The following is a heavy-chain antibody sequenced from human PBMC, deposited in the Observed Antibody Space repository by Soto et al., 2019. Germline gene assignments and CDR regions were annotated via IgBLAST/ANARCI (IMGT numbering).Heavy chain of an antibody. V-gene: IGHV3-33*01. J-gene: IGHJ4*02. CDR1: GFTFSTYG. D-gene: IGHD4-17*01. CDR3: ARDPIDDYGDLIPDY. Sequence: GGSLRLSCAASGFTFSTYGMHWVRQAPGKGLEWVALIWFDGSTTYYGESVKGRFTISRDNTKNTLYLQMNSLRAEDTAMYYCARDPIDDYGDLIPDYWGQGVLVTVSS. CDR2: IWFDGSTT.